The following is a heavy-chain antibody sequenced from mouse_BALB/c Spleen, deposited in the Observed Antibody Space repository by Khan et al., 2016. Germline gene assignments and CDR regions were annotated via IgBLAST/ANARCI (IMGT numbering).Heavy chain of an antibody. CDR2: IWAGGST. Sequence: QVQLKESGPGLVAPSQSLSITCTVSGFSLTTYGVHWVRQAPGKGLEWLGIIWAGGSTNYKSALMSRLSISKDNSKNQVFLKMNSLQTDDTAIDYCARDSGSRLYYFDYWGQGTTLTVSS. J-gene: IGHJ2*01. D-gene: IGHD1-1*01. CDR3: ARDSGSRLYYFDY. V-gene: IGHV2-9*02. CDR1: GFSLTTYG.